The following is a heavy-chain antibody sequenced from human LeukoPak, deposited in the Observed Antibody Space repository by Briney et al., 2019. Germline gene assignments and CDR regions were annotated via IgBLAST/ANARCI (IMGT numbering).Heavy chain of an antibody. Sequence: GGSLRLSCAASGFTFSSYDMHWVRQAPGKGLEWVAVMSYDGTNKYYVESVKGRFTISRDNSKNTLYLQMNSLKTEDTAVYYCMKLAGGGYGLRDYFDYWGQGTLVTVSS. V-gene: IGHV3-30*18. J-gene: IGHJ4*02. CDR2: MSYDGTNK. CDR3: MKLAGGGYGLRDYFDY. D-gene: IGHD5-12*01. CDR1: GFTFSSYD.